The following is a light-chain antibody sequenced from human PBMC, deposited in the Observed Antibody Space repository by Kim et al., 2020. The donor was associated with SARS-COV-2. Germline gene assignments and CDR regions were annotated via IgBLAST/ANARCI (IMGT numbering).Light chain of an antibody. J-gene: IGKJ4*01. V-gene: IGKV1-39*01. CDR3: QQSYSTPPVT. CDR1: QSISSY. CDR2: AAS. Sequence: DRVTITCRASQSISSYLNWYQQKPGKAPKLLIYAASSLQSGVPSRFSGSGSGTDFTLTISSLQPEDFATYYCQQSYSTPPVTFGGGTKVDIK.